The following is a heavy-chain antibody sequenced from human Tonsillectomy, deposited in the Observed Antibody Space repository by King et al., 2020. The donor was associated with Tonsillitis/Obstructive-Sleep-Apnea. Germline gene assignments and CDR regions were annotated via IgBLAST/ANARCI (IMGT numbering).Heavy chain of an antibody. D-gene: IGHD3-3*01. CDR2: ISSSSSYI. CDR3: ASEITIFGVVITAY. CDR1: GFTFSSYS. V-gene: IGHV3-21*01. J-gene: IGHJ4*02. Sequence: VQLVESGGGLVKPGGSLRLSCAASGFTFSSYSMNWVRQAPGKGLEWVSSISSSSSYIYYADSVKGRFTISRDNAKNSLYLQMNSLRAEDTAVYYCASEITIFGVVITAYWGQGTLVTVSS.